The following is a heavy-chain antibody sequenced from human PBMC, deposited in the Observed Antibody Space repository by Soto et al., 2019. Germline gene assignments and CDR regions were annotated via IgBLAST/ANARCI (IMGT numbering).Heavy chain of an antibody. J-gene: IGHJ6*02. CDR2: IYYSGST. V-gene: IGHV4-39*01. CDR3: ARHGGGYCSGGSCYPGLYYYYGMDV. Sequence: QLQLQESGPGLVKPSETLSLTCTVSGGSISSSSYYWGWIRQPPGKGLEWIGSIYYSGSTYYNPSLKSRVPLSVDTSKNQFSLKLSSVTAADTAVYYCARHGGGYCSGGSCYPGLYYYYGMDVWGQGTTVTVSS. D-gene: IGHD2-15*01. CDR1: GGSISSSSYY.